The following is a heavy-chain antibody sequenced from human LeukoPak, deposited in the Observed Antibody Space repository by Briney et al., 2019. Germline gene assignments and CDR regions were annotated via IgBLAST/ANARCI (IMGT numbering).Heavy chain of an antibody. Sequence: PSETLSLTCAVYGGSFSGYYWSWIRQPPGKGLEWIGEINHSGSTNYNPSLKSRVTISVDTSKNQFSLKLSSVTAADTAVYYCARDKGRITMVRGVFDYWGQGTPVTVSS. D-gene: IGHD3-10*01. CDR2: INHSGST. CDR3: ARDKGRITMVRGVFDY. CDR1: GGSFSGYY. J-gene: IGHJ4*02. V-gene: IGHV4-34*01.